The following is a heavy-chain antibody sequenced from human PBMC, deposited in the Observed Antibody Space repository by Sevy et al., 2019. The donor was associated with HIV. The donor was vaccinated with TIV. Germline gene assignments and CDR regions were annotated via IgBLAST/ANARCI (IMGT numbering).Heavy chain of an antibody. CDR2: IDWDDDK. CDR3: ARASPYSSSWYDFDY. CDR1: GFSLSTSGMC. D-gene: IGHD6-13*01. V-gene: IGHV2-70*01. J-gene: IGHJ4*02. Sequence: SGPTLVNPTQTLTLTCTFSGFSLSTSGMCVSWIRQPPGKALEWLALIDWDDDKYYSTSLKTRLTISKDTSKNQVVLTMTNMDPVDTATYYCARASPYSSSWYDFDYWGQGTLVTVSS.